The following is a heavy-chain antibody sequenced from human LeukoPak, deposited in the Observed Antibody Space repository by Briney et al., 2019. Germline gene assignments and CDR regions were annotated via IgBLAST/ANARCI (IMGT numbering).Heavy chain of an antibody. CDR2: ISGSGGST. CDR3: AKDKGYYYGSGSPLYFDY. V-gene: IGHV3-23*01. Sequence: SGGSLRLSCAASGFTFSSYAMSWVRQAPGKGLEWVSAISGSGGSTYYADSVKGRFTISRDNSKNTLYLQMNSLRAEDTAVYYCAKDKGYYYGSGSPLYFDYWGQGTLVTVSS. CDR1: GFTFSSYA. J-gene: IGHJ4*02. D-gene: IGHD3-10*01.